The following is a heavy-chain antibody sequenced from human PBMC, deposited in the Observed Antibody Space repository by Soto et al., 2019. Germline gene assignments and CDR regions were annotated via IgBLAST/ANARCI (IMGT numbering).Heavy chain of an antibody. CDR3: ARGTKHYYQGMDV. Sequence: SETLSLTCTVSGDSINNYYWTWIRQPPGKGLEWIGYIYDSVSTSYNPPLKSRLTISVDTSKNQFSLKLKSVTAADTAVYYCARGTKHYYQGMDVWGQGTTVTVSS. V-gene: IGHV4-59*01. J-gene: IGHJ6*02. CDR1: GDSINNYY. CDR2: IYDSVST.